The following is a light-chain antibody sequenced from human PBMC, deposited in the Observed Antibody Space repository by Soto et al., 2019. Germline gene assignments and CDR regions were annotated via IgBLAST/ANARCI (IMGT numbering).Light chain of an antibody. J-gene: IGKJ1*01. V-gene: IGKV1-5*03. CDR3: QQYNSYPWT. CDR2: KAS. Sequence: DIQMTQSPSTLSASVGDRVTITCRASHSISSWLAWYQQKPGKAPKLLIYKASSLESGVPSRFSGSGSGTEFTLTISSLQPDDFATSYCQQYNSYPWTFGQGTKVELK. CDR1: HSISSW.